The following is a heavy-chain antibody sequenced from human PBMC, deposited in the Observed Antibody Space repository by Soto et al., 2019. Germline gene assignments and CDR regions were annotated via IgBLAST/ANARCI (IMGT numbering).Heavy chain of an antibody. CDR2: INPHGGST. Sequence: ASVKVSCKAPRDTFTSYYINWVRQAPGQGLEWMGVINPHGGSTAYAQKFKGRVTMTTDTSTSTAYMELRSLRSDDTAVYYCARPHQLPDAFDIWGQGTMVTVSS. J-gene: IGHJ3*02. CDR3: ARPHQLPDAFDI. CDR1: RDTFTSYY. V-gene: IGHV1-18*04. D-gene: IGHD2-2*01.